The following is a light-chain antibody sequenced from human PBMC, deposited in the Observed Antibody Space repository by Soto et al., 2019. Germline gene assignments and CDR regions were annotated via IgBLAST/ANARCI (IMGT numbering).Light chain of an antibody. CDR3: CSYTSTYTLV. CDR1: SSDIGTYNS. J-gene: IGLJ3*02. V-gene: IGLV2-14*01. Sequence: QSVLTQPASVSGSPGQSITISCTGTSSDIGTYNSVSWYQHHPVKAPKLLIFEVIDRPSGVSDRFSGSKSGNTASLTISGLQPEDEADYYCCSYTSTYTLVFGGGTKLTVL. CDR2: EVI.